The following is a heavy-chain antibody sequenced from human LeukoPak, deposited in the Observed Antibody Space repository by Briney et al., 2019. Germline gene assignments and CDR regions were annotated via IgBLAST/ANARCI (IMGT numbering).Heavy chain of an antibody. D-gene: IGHD3-16*01. V-gene: IGHV1-2*02. CDR3: ARLIIAYYYYGMDV. J-gene: IGHJ6*02. CDR1: GYTFTDYY. Sequence: ASVKVSCKASGYTFTDYYIHWVRQAPGQGLEWLGWINPNSGGTNYAQKFQGRVTMTRDTSISTAYMELSRLRSDDTAVFYCARLIIAYYYYGMDVWGQGPTVTVSS. CDR2: INPNSGGT.